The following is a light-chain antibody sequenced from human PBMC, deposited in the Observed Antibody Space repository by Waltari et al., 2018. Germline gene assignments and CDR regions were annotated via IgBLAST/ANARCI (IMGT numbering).Light chain of an antibody. CDR2: DAS. CDR3: QQYGSSPRT. CDR1: QSVSSNY. Sequence: EIVLTQSPGTLSLSPGAIATLSCRASQSVSSNYLAWYQHKPGQAPILVIYDASTRATGIPDRFSGSGSGTDFTLTISRLEPEDFAVYYCQQYGSSPRTFGQGTKVEIK. J-gene: IGKJ1*01. V-gene: IGKV3-20*01.